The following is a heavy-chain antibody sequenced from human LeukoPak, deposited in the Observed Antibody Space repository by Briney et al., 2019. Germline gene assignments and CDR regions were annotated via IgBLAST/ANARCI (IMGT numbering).Heavy chain of an antibody. CDR2: IYHSGST. CDR1: GDSISSYY. V-gene: IGHV4-59*12. J-gene: IGHJ4*02. D-gene: IGHD4-23*01. Sequence: PSETLSLTCTVSGDSISSYYWSWIRQPPGKGLEWIGEIYHSGSTNYNPSLKSRVTISVDKSKNQFSLKLSSVTAADTAVYYCARIVRSVAYGGNRAQEDYWGQGTLVTVSS. CDR3: ARIVRSVAYGGNRAQEDY.